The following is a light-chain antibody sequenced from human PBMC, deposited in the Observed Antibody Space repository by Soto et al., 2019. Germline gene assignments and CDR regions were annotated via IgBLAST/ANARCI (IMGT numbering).Light chain of an antibody. CDR3: HQYNGWPRT. J-gene: IGKJ1*01. CDR1: QNISRS. Sequence: EIVMTQSPVTLSVSPGERATLSCRASQNISRSLAWYQQKPGQGPSLLIYGTSTRAGGVPARFRGRGSGTKFTLTNTRLPSEDFGGYYWHQYNGWPRTFGQGTKVEI. V-gene: IGKV3-15*01. CDR2: GTS.